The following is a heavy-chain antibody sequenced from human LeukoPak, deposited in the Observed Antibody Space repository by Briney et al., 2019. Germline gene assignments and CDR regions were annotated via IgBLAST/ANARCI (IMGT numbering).Heavy chain of an antibody. CDR3: AKVSYYYDSSGYFFDY. J-gene: IGHJ4*02. D-gene: IGHD3-22*01. CDR1: GFTFDDYA. Sequence: GGSLRLSCAASGFTFDDYAMHWVRRAPGKGLEWVSGISWNSGSIGYADSVKGRFTISRDNAKNSLYLQMNSLRAEDTALYYCAKVSYYYDSSGYFFDYWGQGTLVTVSS. CDR2: ISWNSGSI. V-gene: IGHV3-9*01.